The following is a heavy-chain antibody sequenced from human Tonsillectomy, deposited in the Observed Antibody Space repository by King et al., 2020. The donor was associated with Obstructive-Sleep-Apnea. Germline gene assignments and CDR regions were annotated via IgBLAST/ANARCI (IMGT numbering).Heavy chain of an antibody. J-gene: IGHJ2*01. CDR1: GFTFSGYA. V-gene: IGHV3-23*04. D-gene: IGHD3-3*01. Sequence: VQLVESGGGLVQPGGSLRLSCAASGFTFSGYAVSWVRQAPGKGLEWVSAISDSGGSTYYADSVKGRFTISRDNSKNTLYLQMNSLRAEDTAVYYCAKDGGRVLEWAPYWYGDLWGRGTLVTVSS. CDR3: AKDGGRVLEWAPYWYGDL. CDR2: ISDSGGST.